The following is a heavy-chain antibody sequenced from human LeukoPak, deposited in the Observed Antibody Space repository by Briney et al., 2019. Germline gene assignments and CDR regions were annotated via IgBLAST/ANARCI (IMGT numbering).Heavy chain of an antibody. Sequence: SETLSLTCAVYGGSFSGFYWSWIRQPPGKGLEWIGEITHSGSINYNPSLKSRVTISVDTSKNQFSLKLSSVTAADTAVYYCASGDFWSGYCRYDYWGHGTLVTVSS. D-gene: IGHD3-3*01. V-gene: IGHV4-34*01. CDR3: ASGDFWSGYCRYDY. CDR2: ITHSGSI. J-gene: IGHJ4*01. CDR1: GGSFSGFY.